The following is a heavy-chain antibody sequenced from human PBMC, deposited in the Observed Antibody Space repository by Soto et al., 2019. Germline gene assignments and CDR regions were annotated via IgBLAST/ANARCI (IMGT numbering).Heavy chain of an antibody. CDR3: AXEMVRXVGSDY. Sequence: QVQLVQSGAEVKKPGASVXXXXXXXGXXXXSXXXXXXRXXXXXXLEWMGWISTYNGNTKYAQKLQGRVTMTTDTSTSTAYMELRSLRSDDTAVXYCAXEMVRXVGSDYWGQGTLVTVSS. CDR1: GXXXXSXX. V-gene: IGHV1-18*01. J-gene: IGHJ4*02. CDR2: ISTYNGNT. D-gene: IGHD3-10*01.